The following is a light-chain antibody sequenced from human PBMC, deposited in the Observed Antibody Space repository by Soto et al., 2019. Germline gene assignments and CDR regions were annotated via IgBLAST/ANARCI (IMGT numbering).Light chain of an antibody. V-gene: IGLV2-23*01. J-gene: IGLJ1*01. CDR3: CSYAGSSTFV. CDR2: EGS. Sequence: QSALTQSASVSGSPGQSITISCTGTSSDVGSYNLVSWYQQHPGKAPKLMLYEGSKRPSGVSNRFSCSKSGNTASLTISGLHAEDEADYFCCSYAGSSTFVFGTGTKLTVL. CDR1: SSDVGSYNL.